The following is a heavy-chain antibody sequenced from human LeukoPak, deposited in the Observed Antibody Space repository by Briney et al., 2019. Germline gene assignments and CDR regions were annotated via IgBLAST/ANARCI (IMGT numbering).Heavy chain of an antibody. Sequence: SETLSLTCAVYGGSFSGYYWSWIRQPPGKGLEWIGEINHSGSTNYNPSLKSRVTISVDTSKNQFSLKLSSVTAAVTAVYYCATPGGRDGYKTFFGYWGQGTLVTVSS. V-gene: IGHV4-34*01. D-gene: IGHD5-24*01. CDR2: INHSGST. J-gene: IGHJ4*02. CDR3: ATPGGRDGYKTFFGY. CDR1: GGSFSGYY.